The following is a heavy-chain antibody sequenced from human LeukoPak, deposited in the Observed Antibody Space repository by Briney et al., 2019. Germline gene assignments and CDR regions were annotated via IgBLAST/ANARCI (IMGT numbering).Heavy chain of an antibody. CDR2: INAGNGNT. CDR3: ARGSVTLFGVVKNWFDP. CDR1: GYTFTSYA. V-gene: IGHV1-3*01. D-gene: IGHD3-3*01. J-gene: IGHJ5*02. Sequence: ASVKVSCKASGYTFTSYAMHWVRQAPGQRLEWMGWINAGNGNTKYSQKFQGRVTITRDTSASTAYMELSSLRSEDTAVYYCARGSVTLFGVVKNWFDPWGQGTLVTVSS.